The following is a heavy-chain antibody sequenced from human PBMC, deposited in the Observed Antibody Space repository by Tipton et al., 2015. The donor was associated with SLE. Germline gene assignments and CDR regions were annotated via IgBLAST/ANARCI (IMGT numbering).Heavy chain of an antibody. CDR2: IISSGVIT. CDR1: GFTFTNYA. D-gene: IGHD1-1*01. J-gene: IGHJ4*02. V-gene: IGHV3-23*01. CDR3: ATRQLYFDN. Sequence: GSLRLSCAASGFTFTNYAMTWVRQAPGKGLEWVSTIISSGVITYYADSVKGRFTISRDNSKNTLFLELNSLRADDTAVYFCATRQLYFDNWGQGTLVTVSS.